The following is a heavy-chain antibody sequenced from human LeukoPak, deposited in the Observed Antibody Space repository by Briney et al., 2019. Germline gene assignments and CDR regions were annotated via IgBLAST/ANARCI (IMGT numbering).Heavy chain of an antibody. Sequence: GESLEISFKGSGYSFISYWIGWVRQMPGKGREWMGIIYPGDSDTRYSPSFHAHFTISADKSISTAYLQWSSLKASDTAMYYCARHHGATVVTPGYDYWGQGTLVTVSS. CDR1: GYSFISYW. D-gene: IGHD4-23*01. CDR3: ARHHGATVVTPGYDY. J-gene: IGHJ4*02. V-gene: IGHV5-51*01. CDR2: IYPGDSDT.